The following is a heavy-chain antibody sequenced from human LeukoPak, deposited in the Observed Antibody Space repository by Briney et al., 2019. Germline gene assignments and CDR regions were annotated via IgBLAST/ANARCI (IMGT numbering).Heavy chain of an antibody. V-gene: IGHV4-39*01. Sequence: SETLSLTCTVSGGSISSSSYYWGWLRQPPGTGLEWIGSIYYSGSTYYNPSLKSRVTISVDTSKNQFSLKLSSVTAADTAVYYCARQVSDYYYYYIDVWGKGATVTVSS. CDR1: GGSISSSSYY. J-gene: IGHJ6*03. CDR2: IYYSGST. D-gene: IGHD5/OR15-5a*01. CDR3: ARQVSDYYYYYIDV.